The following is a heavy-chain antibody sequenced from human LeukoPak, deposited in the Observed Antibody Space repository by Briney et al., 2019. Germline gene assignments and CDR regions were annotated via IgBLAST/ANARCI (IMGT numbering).Heavy chain of an antibody. CDR1: GYTFTGYY. J-gene: IGHJ4*02. Sequence: ASVKVSCKASGYTFTGYYMHWVRQAPGQGLEWMGWINPNSGGTNYAQKFQGRVTMTRDTSISTAYMELSRLRFDDTAVYYCARDHCSGGSCYLNYWGQGTLVTVSS. D-gene: IGHD2-15*01. CDR3: ARDHCSGGSCYLNY. V-gene: IGHV1-2*02. CDR2: INPNSGGT.